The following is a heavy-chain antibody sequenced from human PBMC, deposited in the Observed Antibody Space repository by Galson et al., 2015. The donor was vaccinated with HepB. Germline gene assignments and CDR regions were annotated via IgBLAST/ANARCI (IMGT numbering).Heavy chain of an antibody. V-gene: IGHV5-10-1*01. CDR2: IDPGDSYT. CDR1: GYSFTSYW. Sequence: QSGAEVKKPGESLRISCKGSGYSFTSYWITWVRQMPGKGLEWMGRIDPGDSYTNHNPSFQGNVTISVDKSISTAYLQWTSLKASDTAMYYCARAGSSTGITGDLNWGQGTLVTVSS. CDR3: ARAGSSTGITGDLN. D-gene: IGHD1-14*01. J-gene: IGHJ4*02.